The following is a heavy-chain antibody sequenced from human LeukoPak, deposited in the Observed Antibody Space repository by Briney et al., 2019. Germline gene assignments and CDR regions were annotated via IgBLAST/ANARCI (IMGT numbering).Heavy chain of an antibody. CDR2: INHSGST. CDR1: GGSFSGYY. Sequence: SETLSLTCAVYGGSFSGYYWSWIRQPPGKGLEWIGEINHSGSTNYNPSLKSRVTISVDTPKNQFSLKLSSVTAADTAVYYCARLKPRSDAFDIWGQGTMATVSS. J-gene: IGHJ3*02. CDR3: ARLKPRSDAFDI. V-gene: IGHV4-34*01.